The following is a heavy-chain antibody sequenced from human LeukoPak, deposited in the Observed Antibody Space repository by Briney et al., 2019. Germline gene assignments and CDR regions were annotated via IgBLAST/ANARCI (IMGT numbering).Heavy chain of an antibody. CDR3: ARGDYGTQHWFDP. V-gene: IGHV1-2*02. CDR1: GYTFTGYY. J-gene: IGHJ5*02. D-gene: IGHD4-17*01. Sequence: ASVKVSCKASGYTFTGYYMHWVRQAPGQGLEWMGWINPNSGGTNYAQKFQGRVTMTRDTSISTAYMELSRLRSDDTAVYYCARGDYGTQHWFDPWGQGTLVTVSS. CDR2: INPNSGGT.